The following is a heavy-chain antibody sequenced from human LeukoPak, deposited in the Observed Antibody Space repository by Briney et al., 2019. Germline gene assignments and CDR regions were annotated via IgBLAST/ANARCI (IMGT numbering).Heavy chain of an antibody. CDR2: IYSGGST. CDR3: AKDQRELRFLEWVDYFDY. D-gene: IGHD3-3*01. J-gene: IGHJ4*02. Sequence: PGGSLRLSCAASGFTVSSNYMSWVRQAPGKGLEWVSVIYSGGSTYYADSMKGRFTISRDNSKNTLYLQMNSLRAEDTAVYYCAKDQRELRFLEWVDYFDYWGQGTLVTVSS. V-gene: IGHV3-66*01. CDR1: GFTVSSNY.